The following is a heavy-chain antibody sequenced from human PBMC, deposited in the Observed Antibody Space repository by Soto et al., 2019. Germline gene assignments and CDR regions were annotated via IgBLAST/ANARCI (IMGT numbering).Heavy chain of an antibody. Sequence: ASVNVSFKASGYTFTIYVMSWLLHSPGQWVEWMGWISAYNGDTNYAQKLQGRVTMTTDTSTSTAYMELRSLRSDDTAVYYCARAPGRAESQLLYSYHYGMEAWGKGTTVSVS. CDR2: ISAYNGDT. D-gene: IGHD2-2*01. CDR1: GYTFTIYV. V-gene: IGHV1-18*04. CDR3: ARAPGRAESQLLYSYHYGMEA. J-gene: IGHJ6*04.